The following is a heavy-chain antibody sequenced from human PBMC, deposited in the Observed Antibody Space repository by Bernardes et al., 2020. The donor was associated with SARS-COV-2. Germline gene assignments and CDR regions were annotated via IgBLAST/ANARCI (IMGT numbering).Heavy chain of an antibody. V-gene: IGHV3-33*01. CDR1: GFTFRDYT. CDR3: ATEDGEWLES. J-gene: IGHJ5*01. CDR2: IWHYGSRE. Sequence: GGPLRLSCAASGFTFRDYTMHWVRKAPGKGLEWVEVIWHYGSRESYVDSVKGRFAISRDNSNNTLYLQMNNLRVEDTALYRCATEDGEWLESWGQGTLVTVSS. D-gene: IGHD4-17*01.